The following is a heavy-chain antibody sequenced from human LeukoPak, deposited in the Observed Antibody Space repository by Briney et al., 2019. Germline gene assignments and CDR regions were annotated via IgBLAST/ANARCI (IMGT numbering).Heavy chain of an antibody. D-gene: IGHD5-18*01. CDR2: INPSGGSP. CDR3: ARGGAQLWLLDY. J-gene: IGHJ4*02. V-gene: IGHV1-46*01. Sequence: ASVKVSCKASGYTFTRYYMHWVRQAPGQGLEWMGIINPSGGSPSYAQKFQGRVTMTRDMSTRTVYMELSSLRSEDTAVYYCARGGAQLWLLDYWGQGTLVTVSS. CDR1: GYTFTRYY.